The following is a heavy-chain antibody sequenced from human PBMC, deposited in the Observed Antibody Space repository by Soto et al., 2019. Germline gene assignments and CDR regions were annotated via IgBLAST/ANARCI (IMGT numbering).Heavy chain of an antibody. D-gene: IGHD6-19*01. Sequence: GGSLRLSCAASGFTFNTYGFNWVRQAPGKGLEWVAVIWYDGNTKYYADSVKGRFTISRDNLKNTLYLQMNSLTAEDTAVYYCARPLVAPVAGPYYYGMDVWGQGTTVTV. CDR3: ARPLVAPVAGPYYYGMDV. CDR1: GFTFNTYG. V-gene: IGHV3-33*01. J-gene: IGHJ6*02. CDR2: IWYDGNTK.